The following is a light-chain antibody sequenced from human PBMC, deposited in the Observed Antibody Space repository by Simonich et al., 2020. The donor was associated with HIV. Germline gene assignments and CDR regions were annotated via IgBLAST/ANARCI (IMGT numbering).Light chain of an antibody. CDR2: KAS. CDR1: QSVSSW. Sequence: DIQMTQSPSTLSASVGDRVTITCRASQSVSSWGAWYQQKPGKAPKLLIDKASTLESGVPLRFSGSGSGTDFTLTISSLQPEDFATYYCQQANSFPFTFGPGTKVDIK. V-gene: IGKV1-5*03. CDR3: QQANSFPFT. J-gene: IGKJ3*01.